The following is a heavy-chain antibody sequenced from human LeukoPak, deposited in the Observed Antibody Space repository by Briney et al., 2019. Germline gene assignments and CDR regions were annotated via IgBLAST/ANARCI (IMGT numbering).Heavy chain of an antibody. J-gene: IGHJ2*01. CDR2: INPNSGGT. D-gene: IGHD4-17*01. CDR1: GYTFIDYY. V-gene: IGHV1-2*02. Sequence: ASVKVSCKASGYTFIDYYIHWVRQAPGEGLEWMGWINPNSGGTNYAQKFQGRVTMTRDTSISTAYMDLSRLNSDDSAVYYCAKNMGYGDYWYFDLWGRGTLVTVSS. CDR3: AKNMGYGDYWYFDL.